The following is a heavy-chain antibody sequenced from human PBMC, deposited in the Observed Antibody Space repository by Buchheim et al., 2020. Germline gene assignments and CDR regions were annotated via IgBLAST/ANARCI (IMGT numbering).Heavy chain of an antibody. Sequence: EVQLVESGGGLVQPGGSLRLSCAASGFTFSSYWMTWVRQAPGKGLEWVANIQQDGSEKYYVDSVKGRFTISRDNAKNSLHLQVNSLRAEDTAVYYCARGLQSYYYYYGMDVWGQGTT. CDR2: IQQDGSEK. D-gene: IGHD4-11*01. CDR1: GFTFSSYW. CDR3: ARGLQSYYYYYGMDV. V-gene: IGHV3-7*04. J-gene: IGHJ6*02.